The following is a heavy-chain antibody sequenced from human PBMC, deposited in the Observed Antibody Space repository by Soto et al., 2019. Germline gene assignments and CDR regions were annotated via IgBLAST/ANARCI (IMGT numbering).Heavy chain of an antibody. CDR3: ARDQGDYYDSSGHIATY. D-gene: IGHD3-22*01. J-gene: IGHJ1*01. V-gene: IGHV1-69*01. CDR1: GGSFNKYV. Sequence: QVQLVQSGAEVKKPGSSVKVSCNASGGSFNKYVITWVRQAPGQGLEWMGGIIPFLNTADYAQKFQGRITISADDDTRTAYMELRSLTSEDTATYYCARDQGDYYDSSGHIATYWGQDTLVTVSP. CDR2: IIPFLNTA.